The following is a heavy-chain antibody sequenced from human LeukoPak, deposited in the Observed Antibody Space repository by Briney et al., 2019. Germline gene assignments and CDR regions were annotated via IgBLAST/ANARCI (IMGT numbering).Heavy chain of an antibody. CDR2: INPNSGGT. CDR1: GYTFTGYY. J-gene: IGHJ5*02. CDR3: ARTVVASTPDYNWFDP. Sequence: GASVKVSCKASGYTFTGYYMHWVRQAPGQGLEWMGWINPNSGGTNYAQHFQGRVTMTTDTSISTAYMELTRLTSDDTAVYYCARTVVASTPDYNWFDPWGQGTLVTVSS. V-gene: IGHV1-2*02. D-gene: IGHD2-15*01.